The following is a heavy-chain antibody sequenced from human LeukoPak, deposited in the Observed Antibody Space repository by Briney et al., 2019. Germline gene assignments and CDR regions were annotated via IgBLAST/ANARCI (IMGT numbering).Heavy chain of an antibody. CDR1: GFTFSNYK. CDR2: ISSSNDV. Sequence: GGSLRLSCAASGFTFSNYKMNWVRQAPGKGLEWVSSISSSNDVFYADSVRGRFTISRDNTHSSLYLQMNSLRAEDTAVYFCARALTSGIYYFDYWGQGTLLTVSS. D-gene: IGHD1-26*01. J-gene: IGHJ4*02. CDR3: ARALTSGIYYFDY. V-gene: IGHV3-69-1*01.